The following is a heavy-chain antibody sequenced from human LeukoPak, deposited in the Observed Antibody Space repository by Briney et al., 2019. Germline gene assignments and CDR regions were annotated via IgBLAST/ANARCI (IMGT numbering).Heavy chain of an antibody. CDR1: GFTFSSYA. Sequence: GGSLRLSCAASGFTFSSYAMHWVRQAPGKGLEWVAVISYDGSNKYYADSVKGRFTISRDNSKNTLYLQMNSLRAEDTAVYYCAKDHRGYTYGTGYFDYWGQGTLVTVSS. J-gene: IGHJ4*02. CDR2: ISYDGSNK. D-gene: IGHD5-18*01. V-gene: IGHV3-30-3*01. CDR3: AKDHRGYTYGTGYFDY.